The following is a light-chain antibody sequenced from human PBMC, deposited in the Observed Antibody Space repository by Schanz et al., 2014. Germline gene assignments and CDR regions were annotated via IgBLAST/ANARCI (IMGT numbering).Light chain of an antibody. V-gene: IGLV2-14*01. Sequence: QSALTQPASVSGSPGQSITISCTGTTSDVGGYNYVSWYQQHPGKAPKLMIYDVSSRPSGVPDRFSGSKSGTSASLDITGLQAEDEADYYCQSYDSRLSGWVFGGGTKLTVL. J-gene: IGLJ3*02. CDR3: QSYDSRLSGWV. CDR1: TSDVGGYNY. CDR2: DVS.